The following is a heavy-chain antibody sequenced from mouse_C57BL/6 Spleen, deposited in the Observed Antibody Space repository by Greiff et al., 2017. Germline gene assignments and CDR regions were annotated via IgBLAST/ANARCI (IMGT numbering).Heavy chain of an antibody. V-gene: IGHV1-77*01. D-gene: IGHD1-1*01. CDR2: IGPGSGST. CDR3: ASSQFGYYGSSLAWFAY. J-gene: IGHJ3*01. CDR1: GYTFTDYY. Sequence: QVQLQQSGAELVKPGASVKISCKASGYTFTDYYINWVKQRPGQGLEWIGKIGPGSGSTYYNEKFKGKATLTADKSSSTAYMQLSSLTSEDSAVYFCASSQFGYYGSSLAWFAYWGQGTLVTVSA.